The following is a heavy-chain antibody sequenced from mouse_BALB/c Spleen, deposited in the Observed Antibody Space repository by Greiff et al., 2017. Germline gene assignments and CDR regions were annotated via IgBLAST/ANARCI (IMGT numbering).Heavy chain of an antibody. CDR3: ARDKDGNYEAWFAY. CDR2: ISDGGSYT. J-gene: IGHJ3*01. Sequence: EVMLVESGGGLVKPGGSLKLSCAASGFTFSDYYMYWVRQTPEKRLEWVATISDGGSYTYYPDSVKGRFTISRDNAKNNLYLQMSSLKSEDTAMYYCARDKDGNYEAWFAYWGQGTLVTVSA. CDR1: GFTFSDYY. V-gene: IGHV5-4*02. D-gene: IGHD2-1*01.